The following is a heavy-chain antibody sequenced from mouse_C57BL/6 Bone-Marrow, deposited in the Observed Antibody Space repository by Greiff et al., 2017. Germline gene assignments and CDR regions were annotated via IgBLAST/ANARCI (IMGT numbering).Heavy chain of an antibody. J-gene: IGHJ2*01. V-gene: IGHV1-64*01. CDR3: ARERGLQLDLDY. CDR1: GYTFTSYW. Sequence: QVQLQQPGAELVKPGASVKLSCKASGYTFTSYWMHWVKQRPGQGLEWIGMIHPNSGSTNYNEKFKSKATLTVDKSSSTAYMQLSSLTSEDSAVYYCARERGLQLDLDYWGQGTTLTVYS. CDR2: IHPNSGST. D-gene: IGHD2-4*01.